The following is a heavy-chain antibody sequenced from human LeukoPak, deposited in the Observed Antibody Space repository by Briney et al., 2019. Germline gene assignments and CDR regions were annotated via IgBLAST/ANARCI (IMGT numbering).Heavy chain of an antibody. CDR2: IYYSGST. J-gene: IGHJ3*02. CDR3: ATPYSGGYQGLDI. CDR1: GGSISSNKYY. D-gene: IGHD1-26*01. Sequence: SETLSLTRTVSGGSISSNKYYWGWIRQPPGKGLEWIGSIYYSGSTYYNPTLKSRVTIFVDTSKNQFSLKLSSVTAADTAVYYCATPYSGGYQGLDIWGQGTMVTVSS. V-gene: IGHV4-39*01.